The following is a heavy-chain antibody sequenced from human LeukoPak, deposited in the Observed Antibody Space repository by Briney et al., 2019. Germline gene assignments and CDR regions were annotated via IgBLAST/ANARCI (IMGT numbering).Heavy chain of an antibody. CDR2: INPSGGST. V-gene: IGHV1-46*01. D-gene: IGHD3-10*01. CDR3: ARDYGSGSYTFDP. CDR1: GYTFTSYY. Sequence: ASVKVSCKASGYTFTSYYMHWVRQAPGQGLEWMGIINPSGGSTSYAQKFQGRVTMTRDMSTSTVYMELSSLRPEDTAVYYCARDYGSGSYTFDPWGQGTLVTVSS. J-gene: IGHJ5*02.